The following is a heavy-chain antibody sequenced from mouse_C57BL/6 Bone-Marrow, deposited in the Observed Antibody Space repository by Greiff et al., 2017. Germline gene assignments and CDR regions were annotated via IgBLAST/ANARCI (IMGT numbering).Heavy chain of an antibody. CDR3: VRSRYDYDFDY. CDR1: GFSFNTYA. J-gene: IGHJ2*01. Sequence: EVKLVESGGGLVQPKGSLKLSCAASGFSFNTYAMNWVRQAPGKGLEWVARIRSKSNNYATYYADSVKDRFTISRDDSESMLYLQMNNLKTEDTAMYYCVRSRYDYDFDYWGQGTTLTVSS. V-gene: IGHV10-1*01. D-gene: IGHD2-4*01. CDR2: IRSKSNNYAT.